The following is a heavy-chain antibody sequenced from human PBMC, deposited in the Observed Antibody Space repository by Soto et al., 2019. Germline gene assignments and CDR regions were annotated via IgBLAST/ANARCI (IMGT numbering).Heavy chain of an antibody. CDR1: GYNFGTSW. Sequence: PGESLKISCQGSGYNFGTSWISWVRQMPGKGLEWLGRIDPSDSYTNYNPSFEGHVTISVDKSINTAYLQWSSVKASDTALYFCARRRDGYNLHAFDIWGQGTMFTVS. V-gene: IGHV5-10-1*01. D-gene: IGHD5-12*01. CDR3: ARRRDGYNLHAFDI. J-gene: IGHJ3*02. CDR2: IDPSDSYT.